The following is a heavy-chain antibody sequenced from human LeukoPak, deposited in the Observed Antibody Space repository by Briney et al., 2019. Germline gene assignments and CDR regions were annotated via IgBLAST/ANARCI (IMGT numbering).Heavy chain of an antibody. CDR1: GYTFTGYY. CDR3: ASRGSRDGYNLDY. J-gene: IGHJ4*02. V-gene: IGHV1-2*02. D-gene: IGHD5-24*01. Sequence: GASVKVSCKASGYTFTGYYIHLVRQAPGQGLEWMGWINPNSGGTNYAQKFQGRVTMTRDTSISTAYMELSRLRSDDTAVYYCASRGSRDGYNLDYWGQGTLVTVSS. CDR2: INPNSGGT.